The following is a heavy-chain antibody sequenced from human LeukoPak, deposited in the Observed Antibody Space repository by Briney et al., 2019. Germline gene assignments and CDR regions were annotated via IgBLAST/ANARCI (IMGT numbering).Heavy chain of an antibody. D-gene: IGHD2-8*01. V-gene: IGHV4-59*01. Sequence: PSETLSLTCTVSGGSISSYYWSWIRQPPGKGLEWIGYIYSTGGTSYNPSLKSRVTMSVDTSKNQFSLNLSSVTAVDTTVYYCARGYISNYNWFDPWGQGTLVTVSS. J-gene: IGHJ5*02. CDR3: ARGYISNYNWFDP. CDR1: GGSISSYY. CDR2: IYSTGGT.